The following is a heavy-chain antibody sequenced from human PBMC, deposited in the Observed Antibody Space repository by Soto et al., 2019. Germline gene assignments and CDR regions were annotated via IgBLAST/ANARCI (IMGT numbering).Heavy chain of an antibody. D-gene: IGHD3-3*01. J-gene: IGHJ4*02. CDR2: INHSGST. CDR1: GGSFSGYY. CDR3: ARVERVFSGSYYTPGLDY. Sequence: PSETLSLTCAVYGGSFSGYYWSWIRQSPWKGLEWIGEINHSGSTNYNPSLKSRVTISVDTSKNQFSLKLSSVTAADTAVYYCARVERVFSGSYYTPGLDYWGQGTLLTVYS. V-gene: IGHV4-34*01.